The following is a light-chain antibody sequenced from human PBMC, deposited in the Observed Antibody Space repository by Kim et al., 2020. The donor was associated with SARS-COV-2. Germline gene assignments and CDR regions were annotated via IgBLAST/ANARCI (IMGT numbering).Light chain of an antibody. CDR2: RNN. CDR1: SNFVGNQG. V-gene: IGLV10-54*02. Sequence: QAGLTQPPSVSKGLRQTDTLTCTGNSNFVGNQGSSWLQQHQGHPPKLLSYRNNNRPSGISERFSASRSGNTASLTITGLQPEDEADYYCSALDSSLSEGVLGSGTQLTVL. CDR3: SALDSSLSEGV. J-gene: IGLJ6*01.